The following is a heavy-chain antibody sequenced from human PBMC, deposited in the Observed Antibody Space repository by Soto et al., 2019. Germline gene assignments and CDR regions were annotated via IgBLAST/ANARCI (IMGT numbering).Heavy chain of an antibody. J-gene: IGHJ4*02. CDR1: GYTFTHYY. D-gene: IGHD6-13*01. V-gene: IGHV1-46*01. Sequence: QVQLVQSGAEVKKPGASVKLSCRTSGYTFTHYYIHWVRQAPGQGLEWLAIINPASGSTNYAQDFHGRVTLPMDSFTPTVYMELSGLRAEDTAIFYCARDLAAGDYWGQGTLVTVSS. CDR3: ARDLAAGDY. CDR2: INPASGST.